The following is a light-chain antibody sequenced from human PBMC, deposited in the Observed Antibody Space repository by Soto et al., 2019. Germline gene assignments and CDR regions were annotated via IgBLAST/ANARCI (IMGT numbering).Light chain of an antibody. CDR2: SNN. CDR1: SSNIGSNY. J-gene: IGLJ3*02. V-gene: IGLV1-47*02. CDR3: AAWDDSLSVNWV. Sequence: QSVLTQPPSASGTPGQRVTISCSGSSSNIGSNYVYWYQQLPGTAPKLLIYSNNQRPSGVPDRFSGSKSGTSASLDISGLRSEDEADYYCAAWDDSLSVNWVFGGGTKLTVL.